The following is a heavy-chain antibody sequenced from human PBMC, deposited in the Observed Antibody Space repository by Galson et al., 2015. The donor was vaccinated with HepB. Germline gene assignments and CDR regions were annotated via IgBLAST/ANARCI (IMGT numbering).Heavy chain of an antibody. CDR1: GFTFSDYY. V-gene: IGHV3-11*06. Sequence: SLRLSCAASGFTFSDYYMSWIRQAPGKGLEWVSYISSSSSYTNYADSVKGRFTISRDNAKNSLHLQMNSLRAEDTAVYYCARVIYPTVTSDLDYWGQGTLVTVSS. CDR2: ISSSSSYT. D-gene: IGHD4-17*01. J-gene: IGHJ4*02. CDR3: ARVIYPTVTSDLDY.